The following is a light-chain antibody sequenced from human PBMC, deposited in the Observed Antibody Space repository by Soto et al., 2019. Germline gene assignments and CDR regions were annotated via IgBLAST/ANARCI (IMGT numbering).Light chain of an antibody. CDR2: AAS. V-gene: IGKV3-15*01. CDR1: QSVSSN. J-gene: IGKJ5*01. CDR3: QQYNNWPLA. Sequence: EIVMTQSPATLSVSPGERATLSCRASQSVSSNLAWYQQQPGQAPRLLIYAASTRATAVPDRFSGSGSGTDFTLTITSLQSGDFAVYFCQQYNNWPLAFGQGTRLEIK.